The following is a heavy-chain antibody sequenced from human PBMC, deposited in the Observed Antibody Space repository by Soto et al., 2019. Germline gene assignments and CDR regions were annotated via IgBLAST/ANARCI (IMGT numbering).Heavy chain of an antibody. CDR1: GFIFDDFA. Sequence: PGGSLRLSCTVTGFIFDDFAMHWVRQAPGKGLEWVSGISWNSAGVVYADSVKGRFTISRDNAEDSLYLHMNSLRPDDTAFYFCVKDSGGWPGNFFDHWGQGALVTVSS. CDR3: VKDSGGWPGNFFDH. J-gene: IGHJ5*02. CDR2: ISWNSAGV. V-gene: IGHV3-9*01. D-gene: IGHD2-15*01.